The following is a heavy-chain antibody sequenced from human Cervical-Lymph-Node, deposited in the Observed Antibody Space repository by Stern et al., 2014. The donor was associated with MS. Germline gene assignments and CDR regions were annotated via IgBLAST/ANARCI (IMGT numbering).Heavy chain of an antibody. CDR3: VRASDPLFEY. CDR2: ISNTGKTI. V-gene: IGHV3-11*01. CDR1: GFTFSDYH. Sequence: VQLVESGGGSVKPGGSLRLSCAVSGFTFSDYHMNWIRQAPGKGLEWVSYISNTGKTIYYADSVKGRFTISRDNAKKSLYLQMNSLRVEDTAVYYCVRASDPLFEYWGQGTLVTVSS. D-gene: IGHD2-21*02. J-gene: IGHJ4*02.